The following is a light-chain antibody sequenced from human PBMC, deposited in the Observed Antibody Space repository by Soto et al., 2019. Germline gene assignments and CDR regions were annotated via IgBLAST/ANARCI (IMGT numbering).Light chain of an antibody. Sequence: VWTQAPGTLSLSPGGRATRSCRASQSVSSSYLAWYQQKPGQAPRLLIYGASSRATGIPDRFSGTGSETDFTLTISRLEPEDFAVYYCQRSGSSGWTFGQGTKVDIK. V-gene: IGKV3-20*01. CDR2: GAS. CDR1: QSVSSSY. CDR3: QRSGSSGWT. J-gene: IGKJ1*01.